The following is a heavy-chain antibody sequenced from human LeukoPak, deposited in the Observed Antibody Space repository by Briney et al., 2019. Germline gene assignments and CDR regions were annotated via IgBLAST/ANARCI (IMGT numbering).Heavy chain of an antibody. V-gene: IGHV3-64*01. D-gene: IGHD4-23*01. CDR1: GFTFSSYA. J-gene: IGHJ5*02. CDR2: ISSNGGST. Sequence: GGSLRLSCAASGFTFSSYAMHWVRQAPGKGLEYVSAISSNGGSTYYANSVKGRFTISRDNSKNTLYLQMGSLRAEDMAVYYCARGSYGGNSPFDPWGQGTLVTVSS. CDR3: ARGSYGGNSPFDP.